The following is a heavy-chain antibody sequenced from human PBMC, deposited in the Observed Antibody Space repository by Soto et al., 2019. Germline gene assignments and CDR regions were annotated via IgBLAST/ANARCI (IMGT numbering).Heavy chain of an antibody. V-gene: IGHV1-3*01. CDR3: ARDYLEQLVPNWYFDL. CDR1: GYTFTSYA. CDR2: INAGNGNT. D-gene: IGHD6-6*01. J-gene: IGHJ2*01. Sequence: ASVKVSCKASGYTFTSYAMHWVRQAPGQRLEWMGWINAGNGNTRYSQKFQGRVTITRDTSASTAYMELSSLRSEDTAVYYCARDYLEQLVPNWYFDLWGRGTLVTVSS.